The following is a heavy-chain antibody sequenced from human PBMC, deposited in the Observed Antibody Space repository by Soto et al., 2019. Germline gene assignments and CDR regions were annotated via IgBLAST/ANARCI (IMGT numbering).Heavy chain of an antibody. CDR2: IRDKSNVYRT. J-gene: IGHJ4*02. CDR3: TGGYNFDF. Sequence: SMILASASARFSCFYHYIVWVRQAPGKVLEWFGRIRDKSNVYRTEHAASVKGRFIVSRDDSKNSLYLQMNSLKIEDTAVYYCTGGYNFDFWGQGP. CDR1: RFSCFYHY. D-gene: IGHD1-26*01. V-gene: IGHV3-72*01.